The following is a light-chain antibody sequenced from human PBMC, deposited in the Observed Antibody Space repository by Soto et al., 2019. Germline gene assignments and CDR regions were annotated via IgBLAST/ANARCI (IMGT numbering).Light chain of an antibody. V-gene: IGKV3-15*01. J-gene: IGKJ3*01. CDR2: GAS. CDR3: QQYNNCPPFT. Sequence: EIVMTQSPATLSVSPGERVTLSCRASQSVSSSLAWYQQKPGQAPRLLIYGASTRSTGIPARFSGSGYGTEFTLTIRSLQSEDFAVYYFQQYNNCPPFTVGPWTKVDIK. CDR1: QSVSSS.